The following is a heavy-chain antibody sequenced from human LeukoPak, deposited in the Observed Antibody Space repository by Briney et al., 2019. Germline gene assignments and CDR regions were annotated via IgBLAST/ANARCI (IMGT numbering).Heavy chain of an antibody. J-gene: IGHJ4*02. D-gene: IGHD2-21*02. CDR3: ARPPKLAYCGGDCYFDY. Sequence: GGSLRLSCAASGFTFSDYWMTWVRQAPGKGLEWVANIKQDGSEKYYVDSVKGRFTISRDNAKNSLYLQMNSLRAEDTAVYYCARPPKLAYCGGDCYFDYWGQGTLVTVSS. V-gene: IGHV3-7*01. CDR2: IKQDGSEK. CDR1: GFTFSDYW.